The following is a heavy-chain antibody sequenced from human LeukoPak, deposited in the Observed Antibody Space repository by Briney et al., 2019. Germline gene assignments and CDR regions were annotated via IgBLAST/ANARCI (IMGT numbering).Heavy chain of an antibody. J-gene: IGHJ4*02. D-gene: IGHD1-26*01. CDR2: ISWNSGSI. V-gene: IGHV3-9*01. CDR3: ARDDLEWELPSDY. Sequence: PGRSLRLSCAASGFTFDDYAMHWVRQAPGKGLEWVSGISWNSGSIGYADSVKGRFTISRDNAKNSLYLQMNSLRAEDTAVYYCARDDLEWELPSDYWGQGTLVTVSS. CDR1: GFTFDDYA.